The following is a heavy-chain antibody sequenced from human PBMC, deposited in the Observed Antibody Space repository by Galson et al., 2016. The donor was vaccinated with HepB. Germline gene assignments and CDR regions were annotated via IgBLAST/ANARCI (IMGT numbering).Heavy chain of an antibody. J-gene: IGHJ4*02. Sequence: SLRLSCAASGFTFSSYGMHWVRQAPGKGLEWVAVIWYDGSNKYYADSVKGRFTSSRDNSKNTLYLQMNSLRAEDTAVYYCARESSIAAAGVLDYWGQGTLVTVSS. CDR1: GFTFSSYG. V-gene: IGHV3-33*01. D-gene: IGHD6-13*01. CDR3: ARESSIAAAGVLDY. CDR2: IWYDGSNK.